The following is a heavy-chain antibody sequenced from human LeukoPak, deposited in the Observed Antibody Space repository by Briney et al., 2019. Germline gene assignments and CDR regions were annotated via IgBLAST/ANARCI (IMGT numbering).Heavy chain of an antibody. Sequence: GGSLRLSCAASGFTFSSYWMSWVRLPRGKGLEWVANIKQDGSEKYYVDSVNGRFTISRDNAKNSLYLQMISLRAEDTAVYCCATPPHDYGDYYFDFWGQGTLVTVSS. J-gene: IGHJ4*02. CDR2: IKQDGSEK. CDR1: GFTFSSYW. V-gene: IGHV3-7*01. D-gene: IGHD4-17*01. CDR3: ATPPHDYGDYYFDF.